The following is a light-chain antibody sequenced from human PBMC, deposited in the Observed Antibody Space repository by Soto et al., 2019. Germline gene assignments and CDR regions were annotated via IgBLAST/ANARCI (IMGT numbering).Light chain of an antibody. J-gene: IGKJ1*01. CDR2: DAS. V-gene: IGKV3-11*01. Sequence: EIVLTQSPATLSLSPGERATLSCRASQSVSSYLAWYQKKPGQAPRLLIYDASNRATGIPARFSGSGSGTDFTLTISSLEPEDFAAYYCQQRSNWPRTFGQGTKVEIK. CDR3: QQRSNWPRT. CDR1: QSVSSY.